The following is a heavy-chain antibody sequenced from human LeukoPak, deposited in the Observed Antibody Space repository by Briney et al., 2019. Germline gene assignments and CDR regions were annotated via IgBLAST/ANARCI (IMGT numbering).Heavy chain of an antibody. D-gene: IGHD1-26*01. J-gene: IGHJ4*02. CDR3: AKDVMNSGSWGDY. CDR1: GFTFSSYA. V-gene: IGHV3-23*01. Sequence: GGSLRLSCAASGFTFSSYAMSWVRQAPGRGLEWVSAISGSGGSTYYADSVKGRFTISRDNSKNTLYLQMNSLRAEDTAVYYCAKDVMNSGSWGDYWGQGTLVTVSS. CDR2: ISGSGGST.